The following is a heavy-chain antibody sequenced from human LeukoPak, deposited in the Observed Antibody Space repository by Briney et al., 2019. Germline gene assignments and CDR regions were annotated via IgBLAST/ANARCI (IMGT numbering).Heavy chain of an antibody. Sequence: GGSLRLSCVASGFTFSNAWLRWVRQAPGKGLEWVGRIKSRSDNGTTDYAAPVKGRFTISRDDSKNTLYLQLNSLKTEDTAVYYCTTDYYYYGMDVWGQGTTVIVSS. J-gene: IGHJ6*02. CDR2: IKSRSDNGTT. CDR3: TTDYYYYGMDV. V-gene: IGHV3-15*01. CDR1: GFTFSNAW.